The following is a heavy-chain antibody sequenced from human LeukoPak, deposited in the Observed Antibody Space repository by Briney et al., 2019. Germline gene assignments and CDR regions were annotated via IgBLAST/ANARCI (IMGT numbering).Heavy chain of an antibody. J-gene: IGHJ1*01. CDR3: ARGSSSWYVSEH. CDR2: INPDGSNT. CDR1: RFTFSNYW. Sequence: PGGSLRLSCAASRFTFSNYWMHWVRQAPGKGLVWVSRINPDGSNTTYADSVKGRFTISRDNAKNSLYLQMNSLRAEDTALYYCARGSSSWYVSEHWGQGTLVTVSS. V-gene: IGHV3-74*01. D-gene: IGHD6-13*01.